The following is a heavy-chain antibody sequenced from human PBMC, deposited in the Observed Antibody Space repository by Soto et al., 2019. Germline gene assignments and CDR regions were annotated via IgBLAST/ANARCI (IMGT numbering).Heavy chain of an antibody. CDR1: DGSVNTGNYY. V-gene: IGHV4-61*01. CDR2: IYYIGTT. D-gene: IGHD3-16*01. CDR3: AREEKQLSRYGGDFDY. Sequence: QVQLQESGPGLVKPSETLSLICSVSDGSVNTGNYYWSWIRQPPGKGLEWIGHIYYIGTTNYNPSLQSRVTISVDTSTNQFSLKVTSVTAADTAVYFCAREEKQLSRYGGDFDYWGHGILVTVSS. J-gene: IGHJ4*01.